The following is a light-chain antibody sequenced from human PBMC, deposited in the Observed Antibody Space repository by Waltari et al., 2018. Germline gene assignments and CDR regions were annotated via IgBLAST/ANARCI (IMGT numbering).Light chain of an antibody. CDR3: QSDDSLSALYV. Sequence: QSVLTQPPSVSGAPGQRVTISCIGSSSNIGAAYDVPWYQQLPGTAPKLLIYDNISRRSGVPDRFSACKSGTSASRAIVGLQAEDEADYYCQSDDSLSALYVFGTGTKVSVL. J-gene: IGLJ1*01. V-gene: IGLV1-40*01. CDR2: DNI. CDR1: SSNIGAAYD.